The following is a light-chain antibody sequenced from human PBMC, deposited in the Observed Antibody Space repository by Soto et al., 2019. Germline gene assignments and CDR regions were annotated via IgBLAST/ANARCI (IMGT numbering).Light chain of an antibody. Sequence: EIVLTQSPATLSLSPGERATLSCRASQSFSSYLAWYQQKPGQAPRLLIYDASNRATGIPARFSGSGSGTDFSLTISRLEPEDFAVYYCQQYGNSPWTFGQGTKVDIK. CDR1: QSFSSY. J-gene: IGKJ1*01. CDR2: DAS. CDR3: QQYGNSPWT. V-gene: IGKV3-11*01.